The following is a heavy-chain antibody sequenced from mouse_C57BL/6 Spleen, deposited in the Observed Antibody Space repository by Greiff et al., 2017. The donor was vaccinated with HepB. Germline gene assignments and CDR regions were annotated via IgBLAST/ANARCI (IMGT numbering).Heavy chain of an antibody. Sequence: EVQVVESGGGLVQSGRSLRLSCATSGFTFSDFYMEWVRQAPGKGLEWIAASRNKANDYTTEYSASVKGRFIVSRDTSQSILYLQMNALRAEDTAIYYCARVITTNWYFDVWGTGTTVTVSS. V-gene: IGHV7-1*01. CDR3: ARVITTNWYFDV. D-gene: IGHD1-2*01. CDR1: GFTFSDFY. CDR2: SRNKANDYTT. J-gene: IGHJ1*03.